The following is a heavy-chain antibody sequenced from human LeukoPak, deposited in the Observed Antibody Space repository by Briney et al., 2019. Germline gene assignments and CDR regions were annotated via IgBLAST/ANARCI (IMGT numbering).Heavy chain of an antibody. V-gene: IGHV3-7*03. Sequence: GRSLRLSCAASGFTFSSYAMHWVRQAPGKGPEWVANIKQDGSEKYYVDSFRGRFTISRDNAKNSLHLQMDSLRAEDTAVYYCARGGHHGDYWYFDLWGRGTLVTVSS. J-gene: IGHJ2*01. CDR3: ARGGHHGDYWYFDL. CDR1: GFTFSSYA. D-gene: IGHD4-17*01. CDR2: IKQDGSEK.